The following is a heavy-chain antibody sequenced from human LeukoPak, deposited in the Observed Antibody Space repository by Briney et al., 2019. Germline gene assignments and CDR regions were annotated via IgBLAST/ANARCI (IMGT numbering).Heavy chain of an antibody. V-gene: IGHV4-39*07. CDR1: GASISSSSYY. J-gene: IGHJ3*02. CDR2: IYYSGST. Sequence: SETLSLTCTVSGASISSSSYYWGWIRQPPGKGLEWIGSIYYSGSTYYNPSLKSRVTISEDTSKNQFSLKLSSVTAADTAVYYCARDSYLTGDAFDIWGQGTMVTVSS. D-gene: IGHD7-27*01. CDR3: ARDSYLTGDAFDI.